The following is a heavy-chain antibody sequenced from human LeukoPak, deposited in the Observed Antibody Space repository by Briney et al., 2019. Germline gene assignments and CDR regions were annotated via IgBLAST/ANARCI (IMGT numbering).Heavy chain of an antibody. Sequence: DPSETLSLTCTVSGGSMTNSTYYWGWIRQPPGKGLEWIGSIYYSGSTYYNPSFKSRITISVDTSKNQFSLKVISVTAADTAVYYCAVNYYGSGSDLSNWGQGTLVTVSS. CDR3: AVNYYGSGSDLSN. J-gene: IGHJ4*02. V-gene: IGHV4-39*01. D-gene: IGHD3-10*01. CDR1: GGSMTNSTYY. CDR2: IYYSGST.